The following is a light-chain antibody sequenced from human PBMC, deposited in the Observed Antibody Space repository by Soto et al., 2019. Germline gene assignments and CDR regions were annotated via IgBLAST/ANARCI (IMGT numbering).Light chain of an antibody. CDR3: QAWDSSTVV. J-gene: IGLJ2*01. CDR2: QDS. Sequence: SYELTQPPSVSVSPGQTASITCSGAKLGNKYACWYHQKPGQSPVLFIYQDSTRPSGIPERFSGSNSGNTATLTISGTQAMYEADYYCQAWDSSTVVFGGGTQLTVL. CDR1: KLGNKY. V-gene: IGLV3-1*01.